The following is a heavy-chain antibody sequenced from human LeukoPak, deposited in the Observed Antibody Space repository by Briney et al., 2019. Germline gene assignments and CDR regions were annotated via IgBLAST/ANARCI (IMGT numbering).Heavy chain of an antibody. Sequence: TGGSLRLSCAASGFTFSSYAMSWVRQAPGKGLEWASAISGSGGSTYYADSVKGRFTISRDNSKNPLYLQMDSLRAEDTAVYYCAKNKGTHGRGDYFDYWGQGTLVTVSS. CDR3: AKNKGTHGRGDYFDY. CDR2: ISGSGGST. J-gene: IGHJ4*02. CDR1: GFTFSSYA. V-gene: IGHV3-23*01. D-gene: IGHD2/OR15-2a*01.